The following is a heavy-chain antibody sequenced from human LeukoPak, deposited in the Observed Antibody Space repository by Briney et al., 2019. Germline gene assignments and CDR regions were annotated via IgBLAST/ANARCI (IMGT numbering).Heavy chain of an antibody. CDR2: ILGGAGST. CDR3: AREDYGDYGAWFDP. J-gene: IGHJ5*02. V-gene: IGHV3-23*01. CDR1: GFSFSSDG. Sequence: GGSLRLSCAASGFSFSSDGMSWVRQAPGRGLEWVSGILGGAGSTYYADSVKGRFTISRDNSKNTLYLQMNSLRAEDTAVYYCAREDYGDYGAWFDPWGQGTLVTVSS. D-gene: IGHD4-17*01.